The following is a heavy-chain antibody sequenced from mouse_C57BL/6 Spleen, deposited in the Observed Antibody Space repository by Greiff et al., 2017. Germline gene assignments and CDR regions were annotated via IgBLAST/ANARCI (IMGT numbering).Heavy chain of an antibody. CDR2: INPNYGTT. D-gene: IGHD1-1*01. V-gene: IGHV1-39*01. CDR3: ASSTLYYGSSYWYFDV. Sequence: EVHLVESGPELVKPGASVKISCKASGYSFTDYNMNWVKQSNGKSLEWIGVINPNYGTTSYNQKFKGKATLTVDQSSSTAYMQLNSLTSEDSAVYYCASSTLYYGSSYWYFDVWGTGTTVTVSS. CDR1: GYSFTDYN. J-gene: IGHJ1*03.